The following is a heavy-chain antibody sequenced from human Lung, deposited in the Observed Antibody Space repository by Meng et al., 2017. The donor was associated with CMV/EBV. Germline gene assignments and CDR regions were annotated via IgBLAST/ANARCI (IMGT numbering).Heavy chain of an antibody. V-gene: IGHV4-30-4*01. CDR3: ARGELLWDY. D-gene: IGHD2-2*01. Sequence: GLCPRVGKPSQTLAHPDTFSGDSLSRGEYLWSWIRQPPGKGLEWIGYMDYRGSTFYNPSLKSRVTISVDTSKNQFSLKLSSVTAADTAVYFCARGELLWDYWGQGTLVTVSS. CDR1: GDSLSRGEYL. J-gene: IGHJ4*02. CDR2: MDYRGST.